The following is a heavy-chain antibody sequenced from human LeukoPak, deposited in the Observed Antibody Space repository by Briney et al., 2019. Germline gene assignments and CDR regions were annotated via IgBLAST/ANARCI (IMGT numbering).Heavy chain of an antibody. Sequence: GESLKICCMDSGYNFATYWICWVRQMPGKGLEWMGVIYPGDSESRYSLSFRGQVTMSVDTSINAAYLQWSILKASDIAMYYCARGKDGYNYFDYWGQGTLVTVSS. V-gene: IGHV5-51*01. J-gene: IGHJ4*02. CDR1: GYNFATYW. D-gene: IGHD5-24*01. CDR3: ARGKDGYNYFDY. CDR2: IYPGDSES.